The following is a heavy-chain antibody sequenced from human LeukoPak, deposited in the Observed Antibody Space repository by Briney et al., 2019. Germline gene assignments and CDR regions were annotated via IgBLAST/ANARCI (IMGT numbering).Heavy chain of an antibody. CDR2: INAGNGNT. D-gene: IGHD2-15*01. J-gene: IGHJ4*02. CDR1: GYTFTSYA. Sequence: ASVKVSCKASGYTFTSYAMHWVRQAPGQRLEWMGWINAGNGNTKYSQKFQGRVTITRDTSASTAYMELSSLRSEDTAVYYCARESVGGDYLDYWGQGTLVTVSS. V-gene: IGHV1-3*01. CDR3: ARESVGGDYLDY.